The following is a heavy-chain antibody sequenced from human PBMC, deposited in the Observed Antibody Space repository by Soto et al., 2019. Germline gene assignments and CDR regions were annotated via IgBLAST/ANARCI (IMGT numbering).Heavy chain of an antibody. J-gene: IGHJ4*02. V-gene: IGHV3-7*01. CDR1: GFTFSSYW. CDR2: IKQDGGEK. CDR3: AMVFDLWSGYYPIYNFDY. D-gene: IGHD3-3*01. Sequence: GGSLRLSCAASGFTFSSYWMSWVRQTPGKGLEWVAHIKQDGGEKYYVDSVKGRFTISRDNAKNSLYLQMNRLRAEDTAVYYCAMVFDLWSGYYPIYNFDYWGQGTLVTVST.